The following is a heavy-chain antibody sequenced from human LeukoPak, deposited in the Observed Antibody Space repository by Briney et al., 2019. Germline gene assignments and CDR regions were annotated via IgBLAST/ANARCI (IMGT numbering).Heavy chain of an antibody. CDR2: INHSGST. CDR1: GGSFSGYY. J-gene: IGHJ1*01. CDR3: ARGRQLVGHFQH. Sequence: SETLSLTCAVYGGSFSGYYWSWIRQPPGKGLEWIGEINHSGSTNYNPSLKSRVTISVDTSKNQFSLKLSSVTAADTAVYYCARGRQLVGHFQHWGQGTLVTVSS. V-gene: IGHV4-34*01. D-gene: IGHD6-13*01.